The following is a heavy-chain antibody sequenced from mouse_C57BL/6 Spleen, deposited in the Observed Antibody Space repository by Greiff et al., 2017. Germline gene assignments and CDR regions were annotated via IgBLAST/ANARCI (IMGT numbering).Heavy chain of an antibody. Sequence: QVQLQQSGAELVQPGASVTLSCKASGYTFTEYTIHWVKQRSGQGLEWIGWFYPGSGSIKYNEKFKDKATLTADKSSSTVYMELSSLTSDDSAVYFCARHEVAGYYSNPYAMDYWGQGTSVTVSS. CDR3: ARHEVAGYYSNPYAMDY. D-gene: IGHD2-5*01. CDR1: GYTFTEYT. J-gene: IGHJ4*01. V-gene: IGHV1-62-2*01. CDR2: FYPGSGSI.